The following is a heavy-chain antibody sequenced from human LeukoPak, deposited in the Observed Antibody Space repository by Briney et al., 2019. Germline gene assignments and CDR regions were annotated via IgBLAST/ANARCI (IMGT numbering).Heavy chain of an antibody. CDR3: TTDRVIFGRSFDY. D-gene: IGHD3-3*02. CDR2: IYSGGST. CDR1: GFTVSSNY. Sequence: GGSLRLSCAVSGFTVSSNYMTWVRQAPGKGLEWVSIIYSGGSTSYADSVKGRFTISRDSSKNTLYLQMNSLKTEDTAVYFCTTDRVIFGRSFDYWGQGTLVTVSS. J-gene: IGHJ4*02. V-gene: IGHV3-66*01.